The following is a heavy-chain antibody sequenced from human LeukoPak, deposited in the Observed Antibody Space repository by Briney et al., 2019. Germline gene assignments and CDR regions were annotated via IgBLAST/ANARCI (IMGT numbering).Heavy chain of an antibody. CDR2: INYSGST. J-gene: IGHJ6*03. D-gene: IGHD6-13*01. CDR3: ASIYSSSWYTFGYYYMDV. V-gene: IGHV4-59*01. Sequence: SETLSLTCTVSGGSISSYYWSWIRQPPGKGLEWIGYINYSGSTNYNPSLKSRVTISVDTSKNQFSLKLSSVTAADTAVYYCASIYSSSWYTFGYYYMDVWGKGTTVTVSS. CDR1: GGSISSYY.